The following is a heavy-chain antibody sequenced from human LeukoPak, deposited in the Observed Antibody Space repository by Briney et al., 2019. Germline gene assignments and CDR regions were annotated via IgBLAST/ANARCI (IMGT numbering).Heavy chain of an antibody. Sequence: GGSLRLPCAASGFTFSSYAMSWVRQAPGKGLEWVSAISGSGGSTYYADSVKGRFTISRDNSKNTLYLQMNSLRAEDTAVYYCAKDKGYDSSGYYYVPFFDYWGQGTLVTVSS. CDR2: ISGSGGST. V-gene: IGHV3-23*01. CDR1: GFTFSSYA. D-gene: IGHD3-22*01. J-gene: IGHJ4*02. CDR3: AKDKGYDSSGYYYVPFFDY.